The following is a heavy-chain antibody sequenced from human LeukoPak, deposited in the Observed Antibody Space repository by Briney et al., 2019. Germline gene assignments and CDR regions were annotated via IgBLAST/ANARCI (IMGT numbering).Heavy chain of an antibody. Sequence: SDTLFLPCAVYGGSVSGYYWSWIRQRPGKGLERIGEINTSGGPNYNLSLEVRVTVSVDSSKSQSFLKLGCVTAADTAVYYCARTNFRSGYSWVGAYYYYYMDVWGKMTAVTVSS. J-gene: IGHJ6*03. CDR2: INTSGGP. CDR3: ARTNFRSGYSWVGAYYYYYMDV. CDR1: GGSVSGYY. D-gene: IGHD3-3*01. V-gene: IGHV4-34*01.